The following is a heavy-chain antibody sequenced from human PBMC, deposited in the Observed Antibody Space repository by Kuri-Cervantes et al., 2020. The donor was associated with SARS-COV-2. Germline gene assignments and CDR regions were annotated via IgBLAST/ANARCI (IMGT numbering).Heavy chain of an antibody. J-gene: IGHJ3*02. Sequence: ASVKVSCKASGYTFTGYYMHWVRQAPGQGLEWMGIINPSGGSTSYAQKFQGRVTMTRDTSTSTVYMELSSLRSEDTAVYYCARANEYYDILTGRNDAFDIWGQGTMVTVSS. CDR3: ARANEYYDILTGRNDAFDI. D-gene: IGHD3-9*01. CDR2: INPSGGST. V-gene: IGHV1-46*01. CDR1: GYTFTGYY.